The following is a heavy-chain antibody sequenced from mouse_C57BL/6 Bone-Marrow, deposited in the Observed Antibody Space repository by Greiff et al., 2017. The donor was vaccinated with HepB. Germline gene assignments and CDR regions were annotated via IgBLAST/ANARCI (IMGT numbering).Heavy chain of an antibody. CDR2: SRNKANDYTT. V-gene: IGHV7-1*01. CDR1: GFTFSDFY. CDR3: ARDAGYGSSYDAMDY. J-gene: IGHJ4*01. D-gene: IGHD1-1*01. Sequence: EVKLVESGGGLVQSGRSLRLSCATSGFTFSDFYMEWVRQAPGKGLEWIAASRNKANDYTTEYSASVKGRFIVSRDTSQSILYLQMNALRAEDTAIYYCARDAGYGSSYDAMDYWGQGTSVTVSS.